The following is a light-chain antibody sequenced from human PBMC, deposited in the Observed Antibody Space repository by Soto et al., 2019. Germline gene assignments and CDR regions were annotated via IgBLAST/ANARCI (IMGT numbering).Light chain of an antibody. Sequence: EIVMTQSPATLSVSPGEGVTLSCRASQGVGITLAWYQQKPGQTPRLLIYNAFTRATGIPARCSGSGSGPEFTLTINSLQSEDSAVYYCQGYNDWPLTFGGGTKVEVK. J-gene: IGKJ4*01. V-gene: IGKV3-15*01. CDR1: QGVGIT. CDR2: NAF. CDR3: QGYNDWPLT.